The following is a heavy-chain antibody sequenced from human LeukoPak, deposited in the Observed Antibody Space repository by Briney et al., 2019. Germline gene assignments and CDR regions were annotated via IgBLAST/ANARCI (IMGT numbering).Heavy chain of an antibody. J-gene: IGHJ6*04. CDR2: INHSGST. D-gene: IGHD3-10*01. CDR3: ARGQPGPQGEYHYYGMDV. CDR1: GGSFSGYY. Sequence: SETLSLTCAVYGGSFSGYYWSWIRQPPGKGLEWIGEINHSGSTNYNPSLKSRVTISVDTSKNQFSLKLSSVTAADTAVYYCARGQPGPQGEYHYYGMDVWGKGTTVTVSS. V-gene: IGHV4-34*01.